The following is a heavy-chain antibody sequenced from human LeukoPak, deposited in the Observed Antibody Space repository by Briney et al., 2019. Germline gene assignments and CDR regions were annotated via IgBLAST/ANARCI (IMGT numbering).Heavy chain of an antibody. CDR3: ARAKRFLEWLLGY. CDR1: GGSISSYY. J-gene: IGHJ4*02. CDR2: IYISGST. D-gene: IGHD3-3*01. Sequence: SETLSLTCTVSGGSISSYYWSWIRQPAGKGLEWIGLIYISGSTNYNPTLKSRVTISVDTSKNQFSLKLSSVTAADTAVYYCARAKRFLEWLLGYWGQGTLVTVSS. V-gene: IGHV4-4*07.